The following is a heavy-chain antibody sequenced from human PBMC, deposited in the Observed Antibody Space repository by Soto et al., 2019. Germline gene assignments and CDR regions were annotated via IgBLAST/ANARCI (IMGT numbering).Heavy chain of an antibody. CDR2: MYYNGNI. V-gene: IGHV4-59*01. Sequence: SETLSLTCNVSGGSISNYYWTWVRQSPEKGLEWIGYMYYNGNINYNPSLKSRVTISIDTSKNQFSLTLKSVTAADTAVYYCASGGNWFDPWGQGXLVTVYS. CDR1: GGSISNYY. CDR3: ASGGNWFDP. D-gene: IGHD3-16*01. J-gene: IGHJ5*02.